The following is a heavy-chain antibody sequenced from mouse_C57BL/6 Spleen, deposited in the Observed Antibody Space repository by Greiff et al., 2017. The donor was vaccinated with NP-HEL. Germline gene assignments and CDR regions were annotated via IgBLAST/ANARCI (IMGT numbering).Heavy chain of an antibody. CDR1: GYTFTDYE. V-gene: IGHV1-15*01. J-gene: IGHJ3*01. Sequence: VQLVESGAELVRPGASVTLSCKASGYTFTDYEMHWVKQTPVHGLEWIGAIDPETGGTAYNQKFKGKAILTADKSSSTAYMELRSLTSEDSAVYYCTREGAHFAYWGQGTLVTVSA. CDR3: TREGAHFAY. CDR2: IDPETGGT.